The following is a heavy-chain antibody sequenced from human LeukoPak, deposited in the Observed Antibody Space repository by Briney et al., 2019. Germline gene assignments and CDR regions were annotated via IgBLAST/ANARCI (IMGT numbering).Heavy chain of an antibody. CDR2: ISYDGSNK. Sequence: GGSLRLSCAASGFTFSSYAMHWVRQAPGKGLEWVAVISYDGSNKDYADSVKGRFTISRDNSKTTLYLQMNSLRAEDTAVYYCARDSRREVLGFDLWARGPLVTVSS. D-gene: IGHD1-26*01. CDR1: GFTFSSYA. CDR3: ARDSRREVLGFDL. V-gene: IGHV3-30-3*01. J-gene: IGHJ2*01.